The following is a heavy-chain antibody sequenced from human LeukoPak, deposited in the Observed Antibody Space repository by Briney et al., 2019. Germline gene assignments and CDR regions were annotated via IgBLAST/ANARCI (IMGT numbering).Heavy chain of an antibody. D-gene: IGHD1/OR15-1a*01. CDR1: GGSFSSYY. J-gene: IGHJ3*01. CDR2: IYHGGNT. Sequence: PSETLSLTCTASGGSFSSYYWSWIRQPPGKGLEWIGNIYHGGNTYYNPALKSGVTISVETSASHFSLKLISVLAADTAGFYCSGNKPLYPFAFWGQGTMVTVSA. CDR3: SGNKPLYPFAF. V-gene: IGHV4-59*01.